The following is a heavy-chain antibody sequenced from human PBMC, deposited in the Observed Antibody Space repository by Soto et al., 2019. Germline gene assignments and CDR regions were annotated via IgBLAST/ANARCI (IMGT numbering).Heavy chain of an antibody. D-gene: IGHD3-22*01. Sequence: SETLSLTCAVHGGSFSGYYWSWLRQPPGRGLEWIGEITHSGSTNYNPSLKSRVTISIDTTKNQFSLKLNSVTAADTSVYYCARDSRRFTMIGKSSVYGMDVWGQGTTVTSP. CDR3: ARDSRRFTMIGKSSVYGMDV. CDR1: GGSFSGYY. J-gene: IGHJ6*02. V-gene: IGHV4-34*01. CDR2: ITHSGST.